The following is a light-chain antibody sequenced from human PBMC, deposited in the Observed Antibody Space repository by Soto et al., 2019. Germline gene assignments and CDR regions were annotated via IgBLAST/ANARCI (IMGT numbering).Light chain of an antibody. Sequence: QSVLTQAPSASGTPGQRVTISCSGSSSNVGGNYVYWYQQFPGTAPKLLIYRNDQRPSGVPDRFSGSKSGTSASLAISGLRSDDEADYHCAAWDDSLRGHVFGGGTMLTVL. CDR1: SSNVGGNY. V-gene: IGLV1-47*01. CDR3: AAWDDSLRGHV. CDR2: RND. J-gene: IGLJ3*02.